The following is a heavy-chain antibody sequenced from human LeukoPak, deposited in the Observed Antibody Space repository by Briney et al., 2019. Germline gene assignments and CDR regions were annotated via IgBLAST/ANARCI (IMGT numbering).Heavy chain of an antibody. J-gene: IGHJ4*02. D-gene: IGHD2-8*01. Sequence: GRSLRLSCAASGFAFSSYGMHWVRQAPGKGLEWAAVIWYDGSIKYYGDSVKGRFTISRDNPKNTLYLQMNSLRAEDTAVYYCARDRCTNGVCYYDYWGQGTLVTVSS. CDR3: ARDRCTNGVCYYDY. CDR2: IWYDGSIK. CDR1: GFAFSSYG. V-gene: IGHV3-33*01.